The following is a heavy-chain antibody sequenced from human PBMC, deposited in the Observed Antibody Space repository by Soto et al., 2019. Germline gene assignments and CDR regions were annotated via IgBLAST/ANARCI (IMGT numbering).Heavy chain of an antibody. Sequence: SETLSLTCAVYGGSFSGYSWSWIRQPPGKGLEWIGEINHSGSTNYNPSLKSRVTISVDTSKNQFSLKVSSVTAADTAVYYCARGISKYSSWYEPHTRFDAWGQGALVIVSS. D-gene: IGHD6-13*01. V-gene: IGHV4-34*01. J-gene: IGHJ5*02. CDR3: ARGISKYSSWYEPHTRFDA. CDR1: GGSFSGYS. CDR2: INHSGST.